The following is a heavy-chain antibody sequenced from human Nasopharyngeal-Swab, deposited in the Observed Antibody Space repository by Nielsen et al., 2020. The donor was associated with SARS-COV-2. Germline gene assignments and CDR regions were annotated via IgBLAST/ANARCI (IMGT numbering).Heavy chain of an antibody. CDR3: AREVPYSGHDDAFDI. D-gene: IGHD5-12*01. V-gene: IGHV3-48*03. J-gene: IGHJ3*02. CDR2: ISTTTATI. Sequence: VRQAPGKGLEWISYISTTTATIYYADSVKGRFTISRDNAKNSLYLQMNSLRAEDTAVYYCAREVPYSGHDDAFDIWGQGTMVTVSS.